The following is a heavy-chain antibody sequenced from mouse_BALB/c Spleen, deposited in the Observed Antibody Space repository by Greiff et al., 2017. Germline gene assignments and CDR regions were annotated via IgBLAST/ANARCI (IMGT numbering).Heavy chain of an antibody. CDR3: ARDYYGTRWIAY. CDR1: GYTFRSYW. J-gene: IGHJ3*01. V-gene: IGHV1-9*01. D-gene: IGHD1-1*01. CDR2: ILPGSGST. Sequence: QVQLQQPEAELMNPEASVQISCKAPGYTFRSYWIEWVKHRPGHGLEWIGEILPGSGSTNYNEKFKGKATFTADTSSNTAYMQLSSLTSEDSAVYYCARDYYGTRWIAYWGQGTLGTVSA.